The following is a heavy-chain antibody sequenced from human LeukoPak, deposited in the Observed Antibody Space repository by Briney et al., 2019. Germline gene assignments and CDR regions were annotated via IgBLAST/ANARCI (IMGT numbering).Heavy chain of an antibody. J-gene: IGHJ4*02. CDR2: ISYDGSNK. Sequence: PGGSLRLSCAASGLTFSSYGMHWVRQAPGKGLEWVAVISYDGSNKYYADSVKGRFTISRDNSKNTLYLQMNSLRTEDTALYYCAKEQDYFDSWGQGTLVTVSS. CDR1: GLTFSSYG. V-gene: IGHV3-30*18. CDR3: AKEQDYFDS.